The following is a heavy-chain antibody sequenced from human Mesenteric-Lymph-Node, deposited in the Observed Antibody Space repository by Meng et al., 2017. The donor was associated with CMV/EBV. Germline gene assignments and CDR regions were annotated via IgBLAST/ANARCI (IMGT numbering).Heavy chain of an antibody. CDR1: GFIFSDYF. CDR3: ATSGALDY. J-gene: IGHJ4*02. CDR2: ISSSSNTI. Sequence: GESLKISCAASGFIFSDYFMSWIRQAPGKGLEWVSYISSSSNTIYYADSVKGRFTISRDNAKNSLYLQMNSLRAEDTAVYYCATSGALDYWGQGTLVTVSS. V-gene: IGHV3-11*04. D-gene: IGHD3-10*01.